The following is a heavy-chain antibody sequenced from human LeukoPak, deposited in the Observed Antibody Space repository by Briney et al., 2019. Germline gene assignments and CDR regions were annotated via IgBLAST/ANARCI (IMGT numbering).Heavy chain of an antibody. D-gene: IGHD6-19*01. J-gene: IGHJ6*02. Sequence: ASVKVSCKASGYTFTSYDINWVRQATGQGLEWMGWMNPNSGNTGYAQKFQGRVTMTRNTSISTAYMELSSLRSEDTAVYYCGKHEDSTYSSGWYWGNYYYGMDVWGQGTTVTVSS. CDR3: GKHEDSTYSSGWYWGNYYYGMDV. V-gene: IGHV1-8*01. CDR1: GYTFTSYD. CDR2: MNPNSGNT.